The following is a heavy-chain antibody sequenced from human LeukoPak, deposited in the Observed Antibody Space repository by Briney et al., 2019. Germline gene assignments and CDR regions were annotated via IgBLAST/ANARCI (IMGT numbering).Heavy chain of an antibody. J-gene: IGHJ4*02. Sequence: SETLSLTCAVYGGSFSGYYWSWIRQPPGKGLEWIGEINHSGSTNYNPSLKSRVTISVDTSKNQFSLKLSPVTAADTAVYYCARGRGYFDWLVDYWGQGTLVTVSS. CDR3: ARGRGYFDWLVDY. CDR1: GGSFSGYY. D-gene: IGHD3-9*01. V-gene: IGHV4-34*01. CDR2: INHSGST.